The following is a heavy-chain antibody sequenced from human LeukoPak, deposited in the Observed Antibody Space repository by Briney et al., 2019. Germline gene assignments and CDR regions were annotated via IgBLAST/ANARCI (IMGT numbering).Heavy chain of an antibody. CDR3: ARDGCSSTSCYTPTYYFDY. J-gene: IGHJ4*02. CDR2: INWNGSST. D-gene: IGHD2-2*02. Sequence: PGGSLRLSCAASGFTFGDYGMSWVRQAPGKGLEWVSGINWNGSSTGYADSVKGRFTISRDNAKNSLYLQMNSLRAEDTALYYCARDGCSSTSCYTPTYYFDYWGQGTLVTVSS. V-gene: IGHV3-20*04. CDR1: GFTFGDYG.